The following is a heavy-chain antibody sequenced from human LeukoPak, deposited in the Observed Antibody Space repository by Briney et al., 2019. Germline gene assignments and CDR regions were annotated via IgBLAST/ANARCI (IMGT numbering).Heavy chain of an antibody. CDR3: ARELRCAFDI. Sequence: PSETLSLTCTVSGGSISSGSYYWSWIRQPAGKGLEWIGRIYTSGSTNYNPSLKSRVTISVDTSKNQFSLKLSSVTAADTAVYYCARELRCAFDIWGQGTMVTVSS. J-gene: IGHJ3*02. CDR2: IYTSGST. CDR1: GGSISSGSYY. V-gene: IGHV4-61*02.